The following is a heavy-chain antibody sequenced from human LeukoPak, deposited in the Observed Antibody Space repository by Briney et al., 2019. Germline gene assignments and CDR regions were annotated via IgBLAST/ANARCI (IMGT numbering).Heavy chain of an antibody. CDR2: IYYSGST. D-gene: IGHD2-2*01. J-gene: IGHJ4*02. CDR3: ARRGLGYCSSTRCYPFDY. Sequence: SETLSLTCTVSGGSISSSSYYWGWICQPPWKGLEWIGSIYYSGSTYYNPSLKSRVTISVDTSKNQFSLKLSSVTAADTAVYYYARRGLGYCSSTRCYPFDYWGQGTLVTVSS. V-gene: IGHV4-39*01. CDR1: GGSISSSSYY.